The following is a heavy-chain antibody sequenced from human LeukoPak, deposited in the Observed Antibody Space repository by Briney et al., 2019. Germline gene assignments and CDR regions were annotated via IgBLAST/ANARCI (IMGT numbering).Heavy chain of an antibody. V-gene: IGHV4-31*03. CDR3: AREGLGPSYGMDV. J-gene: IGHJ6*04. D-gene: IGHD3-16*01. Sequence: SQTLSLTCTVSGGSISSGGYYWSWIRQHPGKGLEWIGYIYYSGSTYYNPSLKSRVTISVDTSKNQYPLKLSSVTAADTAVYYCAREGLGPSYGMDVWGKGTTVTVSS. CDR1: GGSISSGGYY. CDR2: IYYSGST.